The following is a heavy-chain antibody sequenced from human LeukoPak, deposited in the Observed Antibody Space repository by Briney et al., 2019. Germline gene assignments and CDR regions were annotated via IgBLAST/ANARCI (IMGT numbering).Heavy chain of an antibody. D-gene: IGHD3-22*01. Sequence: VASVKVSCKASGYTFTNYYIHWVRQAPGQGLEWMGIFNPGGGGTSYAQKFQGRVTMTMDTSTSTVYMDLSSLRSEDTAVYYCARGGDYYDSSGYHYAATHWGQGTLVTVSS. J-gene: IGHJ4*02. CDR3: ARGGDYYDSSGYHYAATH. CDR2: FNPGGGGT. CDR1: GYTFTNYY. V-gene: IGHV1-46*01.